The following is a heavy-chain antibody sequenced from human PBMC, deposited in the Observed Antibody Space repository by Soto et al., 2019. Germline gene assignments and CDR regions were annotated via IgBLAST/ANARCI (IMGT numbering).Heavy chain of an antibody. D-gene: IGHD1-1*01. CDR2: IKPDGSEK. Sequence: PGGSLRLSCAASGFTLSTYWMSWVRQAPGKGLEWVANIKPDGSEKYYVDSVKGRFTISRDNAKNSLYLQMNSLRGEDTAVYYCVRGGGNFDYWGQGTLVTVSS. CDR3: VRGGGNFDY. J-gene: IGHJ4*02. CDR1: GFTLSTYW. V-gene: IGHV3-7*01.